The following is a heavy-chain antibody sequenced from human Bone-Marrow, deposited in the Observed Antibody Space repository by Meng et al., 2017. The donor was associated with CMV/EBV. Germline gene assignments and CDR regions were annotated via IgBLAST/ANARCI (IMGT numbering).Heavy chain of an antibody. CDR2: IYPGDSDT. Sequence: KVSCKPSGYTFTDYGISWVRQMPGKGLEWMGIIYPGDSDTRYSPSFQGQVTISADKSISTAYLQWSSLKASDTAMYYCARQGYCSSTSCSSYYYYGMDVWGQGTTVTVSS. CDR3: ARQGYCSSTSCSSYYYYGMDV. V-gene: IGHV5-51*01. CDR1: GYTFTDYG. D-gene: IGHD2-2*01. J-gene: IGHJ6*02.